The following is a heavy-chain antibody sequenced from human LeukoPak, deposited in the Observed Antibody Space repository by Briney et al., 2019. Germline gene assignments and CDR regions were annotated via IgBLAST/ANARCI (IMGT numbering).Heavy chain of an antibody. CDR2: ISYDGSNK. J-gene: IGHJ4*02. Sequence: GGSLRLSCAASGFTFSSYSMNWVRQAPGKGLEWVAVISYDGSNKYYADSVKGRFTISRDNSKNTLYLQMNSLRAEDTAVYYCARGEHVVVTANGFVYWGQGTLVTVSS. CDR1: GFTFSSYS. CDR3: ARGEHVVVTANGFVY. V-gene: IGHV3-30*03. D-gene: IGHD2-21*02.